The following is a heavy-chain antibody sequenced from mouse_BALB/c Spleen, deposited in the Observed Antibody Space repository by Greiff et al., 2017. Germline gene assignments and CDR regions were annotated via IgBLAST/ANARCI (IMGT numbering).Heavy chain of an antibody. V-gene: IGHV5-9*03. CDR2: ISSGGGNT. D-gene: IGHD1-1*01. Sequence: EVQLVESGGGLVKPGGSLKLSCAASGFTFSSYTMSWVRQTPEKRLEWVATISSGGGNTYYPDSVKGRFTISRDNAKNNLYLQMSSLRSEDTALYYCARSYYGSSWFAYWGQGTLVTVSA. CDR3: ARSYYGSSWFAY. J-gene: IGHJ3*01. CDR1: GFTFSSYT.